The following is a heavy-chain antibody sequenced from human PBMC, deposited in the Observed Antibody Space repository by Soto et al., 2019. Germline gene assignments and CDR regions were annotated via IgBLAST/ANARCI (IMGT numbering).Heavy chain of an antibody. V-gene: IGHV6-1*01. J-gene: IGHJ4*02. CDR3: ARAPFGSGWYVYYFDY. CDR1: GDSVSSNSAA. D-gene: IGHD6-19*01. CDR2: TYYRSKWYH. Sequence: SQTLSLTCAISGDSVSSNSAAWNWIRQSPSRGLEWLGRTYYRSKWYHDYAVSAKSRITINPDTSKNQFSLQLNSVTPEDTAVYYCARAPFGSGWYVYYFDYWGQGILVTVSS.